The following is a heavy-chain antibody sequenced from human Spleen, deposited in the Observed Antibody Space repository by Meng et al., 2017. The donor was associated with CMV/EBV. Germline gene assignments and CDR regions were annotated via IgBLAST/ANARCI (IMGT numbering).Heavy chain of an antibody. CDR3: ARASGPWNWFDP. CDR1: GSTFSSDA. V-gene: IGHV1-69*05. CDR2: IMPIFGTA. D-gene: IGHD6-25*01. Sequence: SVKVSCKTSGSTFSSDAISWVRQAPGQGLEWMGGIMPIFGTANYAQKLQGRVTITTDESTSTAYMELSSLRSEDTAVYYCARASGPWNWFDPWGQGTLVTVSS. J-gene: IGHJ5*02.